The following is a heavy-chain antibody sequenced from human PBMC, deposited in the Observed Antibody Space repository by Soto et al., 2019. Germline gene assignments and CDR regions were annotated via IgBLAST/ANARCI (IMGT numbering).Heavy chain of an antibody. V-gene: IGHV4-31*03. CDR2: IYYSGST. J-gene: IGHJ3*01. CDR1: GGSISSGGYY. CDR3: ARGTWLLPLDF. Sequence: QVQLQESGPGLVKPSQTLSLTCTVSGGSISSGGYYWSWIRQHPGKGQEWIGYIYYSGSTYYNPSLNSRDTRQRDMPQHQFALKLSAVTAADTAVYYCARGTWLLPLDFWGQGTMVTVSS. D-gene: IGHD3-22*01.